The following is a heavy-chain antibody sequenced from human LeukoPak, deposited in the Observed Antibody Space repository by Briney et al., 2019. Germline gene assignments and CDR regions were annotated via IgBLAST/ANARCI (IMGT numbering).Heavy chain of an antibody. CDR3: ARGVYDYVWGSYRYPDY. CDR1: GGSFSGYY. CDR2: INHSGST. D-gene: IGHD3-16*02. Sequence: SETLSLTCAVYGGSFSGYYWSWIRQPPGKGLEWIGEINHSGSTNYNPSLKSRVTISVDTSKNQISLKLSSVTAADTAVYYCARGVYDYVWGSYRYPDYWGQGTLVTVSS. J-gene: IGHJ4*02. V-gene: IGHV4-34*01.